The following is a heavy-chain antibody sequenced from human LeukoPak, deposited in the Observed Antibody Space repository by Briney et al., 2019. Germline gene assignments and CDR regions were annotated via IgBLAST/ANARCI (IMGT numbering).Heavy chain of an antibody. D-gene: IGHD6-19*01. CDR1: GGSISISSYY. V-gene: IGHV4-39*01. Sequence: SETLSLTCSVSGGSISISSYYWGWIRQPPGKGLEWIGSIYYSGSTYYNPSLKSRVTISVDTSKNQFSLKLSSVTAADTAVYYCARRYTSGWYNYWGQGTLVTVSS. J-gene: IGHJ4*02. CDR3: ARRYTSGWYNY. CDR2: IYYSGST.